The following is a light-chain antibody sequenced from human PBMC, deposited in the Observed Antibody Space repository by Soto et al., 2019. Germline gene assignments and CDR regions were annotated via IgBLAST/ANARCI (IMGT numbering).Light chain of an antibody. Sequence: DIVMPQTPLSSPVTLRQPASISCRYSHGLVHSAGNTYLSWLQQRPGQPPTLLIYKISHRFSGVPDRFSVSGAGTYFTLEISRVEAGDVGVYYCMRLTQLPWTFGQGTKVEI. CDR2: KIS. V-gene: IGKV2-24*01. CDR3: MRLTQLPWT. J-gene: IGKJ1*01. CDR1: HGLVHSAGNTY.